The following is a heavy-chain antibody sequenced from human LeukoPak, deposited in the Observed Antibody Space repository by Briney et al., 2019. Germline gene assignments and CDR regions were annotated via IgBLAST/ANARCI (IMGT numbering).Heavy chain of an antibody. CDR1: GFTVSSNY. CDR2: IYSGGST. D-gene: IGHD2-21*01. CDR3: ARVYSRAFDY. V-gene: IGHV3-66*01. J-gene: IGHJ4*02. Sequence: GGSLRLSCAASGFTVSSNYMSWVRQAPGKGLEWVSVIYSGGSTYYADSVKGGFTISRDNSKNTLYLQMNSLRAEDTAVYYCARVYSRAFDYWGQGTLVTVSS.